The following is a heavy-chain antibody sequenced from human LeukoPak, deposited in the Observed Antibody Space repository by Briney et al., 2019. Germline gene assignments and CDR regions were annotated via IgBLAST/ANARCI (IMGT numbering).Heavy chain of an antibody. Sequence: ASVKVSCKASGGTFSSYAISWVRQAPGQGLEWMGGIIPIFGTANYAQKFQGRVTITADKSTSTAYMELSSLRSEDTAVYYCARGYDSVLAAYYYYMDVWGKGTTVTVSS. CDR2: IIPIFGTA. CDR3: ARGYDSVLAAYYYYMDV. CDR1: GGTFSSYA. D-gene: IGHD5-12*01. V-gene: IGHV1-69*06. J-gene: IGHJ6*03.